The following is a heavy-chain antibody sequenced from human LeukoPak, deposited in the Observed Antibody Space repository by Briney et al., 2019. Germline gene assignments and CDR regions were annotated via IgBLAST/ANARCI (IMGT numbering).Heavy chain of an antibody. J-gene: IGHJ6*02. CDR3: AKATAMVGYYGMDV. CDR2: ISWNSGSI. V-gene: IGHV3-9*01. CDR1: GFTFDDYA. D-gene: IGHD5-18*01. Sequence: GGSLRLSCAASGFTFDDYAMHWVRHAPGKGLEWVSGISWNSGSIGYADSVKGRFTISRDNAKNSLYLQMNSLGAEDTALYYCAKATAMVGYYGMDVWGQGTTVTVSS.